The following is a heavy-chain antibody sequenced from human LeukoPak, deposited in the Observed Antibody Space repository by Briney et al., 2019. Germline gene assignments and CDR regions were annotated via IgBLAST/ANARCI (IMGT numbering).Heavy chain of an antibody. Sequence: ASVKDSCKASGYTFTSYYMHWVRQAPGQGLEWMGIINPSGGSTSYAQKFQGRVTMTRDTSTSTVYMELSSLRSEDTAVYYCAREPDSSGSARVVSGVNADYWGQGTLVTVSS. J-gene: IGHJ4*02. D-gene: IGHD3-22*01. CDR3: AREPDSSGSARVVSGVNADY. CDR2: INPSGGST. V-gene: IGHV1-46*01. CDR1: GYTFTSYY.